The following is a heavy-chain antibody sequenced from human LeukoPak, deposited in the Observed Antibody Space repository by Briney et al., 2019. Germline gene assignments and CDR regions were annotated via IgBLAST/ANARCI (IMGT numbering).Heavy chain of an antibody. Sequence: GGSLRLSCAASGFAFSTYGMNWVRQAPGKGLEWVSSVSRSSRFIFYADSVQGRFTISRDDAKDSLFLQMNSLRAEDTAVYYCARVSDAFDYFFDSWGQGTLVTVSS. CDR3: ARVSDAFDYFFDS. D-gene: IGHD5-12*01. CDR1: GFAFSTYG. J-gene: IGHJ4*02. V-gene: IGHV3-21*01. CDR2: VSRSSRFI.